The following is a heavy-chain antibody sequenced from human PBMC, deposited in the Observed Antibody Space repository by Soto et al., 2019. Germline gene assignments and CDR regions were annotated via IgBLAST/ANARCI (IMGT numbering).Heavy chain of an antibody. CDR3: ATPPPHYDFWSGYCHSFDY. V-gene: IGHV3-30*03. Sequence: GGSLRLSCAASGFTFSSYGMHWVRQAPGKGLEWVAVISYDGSNKYYADSVKGRFTISRDNSKNTLYLQMNSLRAEDTAVYYCATPPPHYDFWSGYCHSFDYWGQGTLVTVSS. D-gene: IGHD3-3*01. CDR2: ISYDGSNK. CDR1: GFTFSSYG. J-gene: IGHJ4*02.